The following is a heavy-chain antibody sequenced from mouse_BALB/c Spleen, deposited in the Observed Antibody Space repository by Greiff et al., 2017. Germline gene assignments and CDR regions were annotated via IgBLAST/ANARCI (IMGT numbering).Heavy chain of an antibody. J-gene: IGHJ4*01. Sequence: EVKLVESGGGLVKPGGSLKLSCAASGFTFSSYAMPWVRQTPEKRLEWVASISSGGSTYYSDSVKGRFTISRDNARNILYLQMSSLRSEDTAMYYCARGPGCYGSSYAMDYWGQGTSVTVSS. D-gene: IGHD1-1*01. CDR2: ISSGGST. CDR3: ARGPGCYGSSYAMDY. CDR1: GFTFSSYA. V-gene: IGHV5-6-5*01.